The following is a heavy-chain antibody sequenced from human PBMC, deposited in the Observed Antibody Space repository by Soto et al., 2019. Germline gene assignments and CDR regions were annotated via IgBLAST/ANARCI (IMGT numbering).Heavy chain of an antibody. CDR1: GGSISSGGYY. D-gene: IGHD6-13*01. J-gene: IGHJ6*03. CDR2: IYYSGST. V-gene: IGHV4-31*03. CDR3: ARGSSWYGIPGLGYYYYYMDV. Sequence: PSETLSLTCTVSGGSISSGGYYWSWIRQHPGKGLEWIGYIYYSGSTYYNPSLKSRVTISVDTSKNQFSLKLSSVTAADTAVYYCARGSSWYGIPGLGYYYYYMDVWGKGTTVTVSS.